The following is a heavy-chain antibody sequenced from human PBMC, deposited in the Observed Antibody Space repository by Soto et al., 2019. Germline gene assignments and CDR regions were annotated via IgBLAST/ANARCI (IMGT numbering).Heavy chain of an antibody. CDR3: ARHGRYDFWSGRSFDY. J-gene: IGHJ4*02. V-gene: IGHV4-59*08. D-gene: IGHD3-3*01. CDR1: GGSISSYY. Sequence: QVQLQESGPGLVKPSETLSLTCTVSGGSISSYYWSWIRQPPGKGLEWIGYIYYSGSTNDNPSLKSRVTRSVDTSKNHFSLKLSSVTAADTAVYYCARHGRYDFWSGRSFDYWGQGTLVTVSS. CDR2: IYYSGST.